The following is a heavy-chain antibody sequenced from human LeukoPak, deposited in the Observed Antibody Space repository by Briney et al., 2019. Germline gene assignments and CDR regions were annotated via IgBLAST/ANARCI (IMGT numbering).Heavy chain of an antibody. V-gene: IGHV4-34*01. D-gene: IGHD4-17*01. J-gene: IGHJ4*02. Sequence: SETLSLTCAVYGGSFSGYYWSWIRQPPGKGLEGIGEINHSGSTNYNPSLKSRVTISVDTSKNQFSLKLSSVTAADTAVYYCARGLTVTTSDDYWGQGTLVTVSS. CDR3: ARGLTVTTSDDY. CDR1: GGSFSGYY. CDR2: INHSGST.